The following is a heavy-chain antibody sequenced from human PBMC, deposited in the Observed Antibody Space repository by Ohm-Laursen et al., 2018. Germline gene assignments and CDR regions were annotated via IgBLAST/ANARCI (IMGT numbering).Heavy chain of an antibody. CDR2: IKQDGSEK. V-gene: IGHV3-7*01. J-gene: IGHJ4*02. CDR1: GFTFSSYW. Sequence: LSLTCTASGFTFSSYWMTWVRQAPGEGLEWVANIKQDGSEKYYVDSVKGRFTISRDNAKNSLYLQMNSLRAEDTAVYYCARARNCSSFWGQGTLVTVSS. CDR3: ARARNCSSF. D-gene: IGHD6-13*01.